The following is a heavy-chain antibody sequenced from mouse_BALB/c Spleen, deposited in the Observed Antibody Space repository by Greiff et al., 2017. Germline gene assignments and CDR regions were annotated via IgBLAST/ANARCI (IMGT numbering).Heavy chain of an antibody. CDR2: ISSGSSTI. CDR3: ARGGVWEYMDY. CDR1: GFTFSSFG. Sequence: EVHLVESGGGLVQPGGSRKLSCAASGFTFSSFGMHWVRQAPEKGLEWVAYISSGSSTIYYADTVKGRFTISRDNPKNTLFLQMTSLRSEDTAMYYCARGGVWEYMDYWGQGTSVTVSS. D-gene: IGHD2-10*02. J-gene: IGHJ4*01. V-gene: IGHV5-17*02.